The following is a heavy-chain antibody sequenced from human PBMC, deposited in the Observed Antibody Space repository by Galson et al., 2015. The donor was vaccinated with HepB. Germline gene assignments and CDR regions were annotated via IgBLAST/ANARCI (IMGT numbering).Heavy chain of an antibody. Sequence: SLRLSCAASGFTFSSYAMSWVRQAPGKGLEWVSAISGSGGSTYYADSVKGRFTISRDNSKNTLYLQMNSLRAEDAAVYYCAKAFGGSSGPLDYWGQGTLVTVSS. J-gene: IGHJ4*02. CDR1: GFTFSSYA. CDR3: AKAFGGSSGPLDY. D-gene: IGHD3-22*01. V-gene: IGHV3-23*01. CDR2: ISGSGGST.